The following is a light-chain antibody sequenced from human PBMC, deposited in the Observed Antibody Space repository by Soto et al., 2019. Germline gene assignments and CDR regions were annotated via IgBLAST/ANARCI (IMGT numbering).Light chain of an antibody. Sequence: QSALTQPASLSGSPGQSITISCTGTSSDVGGYNYVSWYQQHPGKAPKLMIYDVSNRPSGVSNRFSGSKSGNTAYLTISGLQAEDEADYYCSSYRASSTTPYVFGTGTKVTVL. J-gene: IGLJ1*01. V-gene: IGLV2-14*03. CDR2: DVS. CDR1: SSDVGGYNY. CDR3: SSYRASSTTPYV.